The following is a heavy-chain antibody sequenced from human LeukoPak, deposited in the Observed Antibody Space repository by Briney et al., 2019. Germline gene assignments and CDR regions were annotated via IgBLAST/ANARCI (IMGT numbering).Heavy chain of an antibody. CDR3: ARSTVAGTKGIDP. V-gene: IGHV4-38-2*02. J-gene: IGHJ5*02. D-gene: IGHD6-19*01. CDR1: GYSISSGYY. CDR2: VFHSGIT. Sequence: SETLSLTCSVSGYSISSGYYWGWIRQPPGKGLEWIGSVFHSGITYYKPSLKSRVTILVDTSKNQFSLKLSSVTAADTAVYYCARSTVAGTKGIDPWGQGTLVTVSS.